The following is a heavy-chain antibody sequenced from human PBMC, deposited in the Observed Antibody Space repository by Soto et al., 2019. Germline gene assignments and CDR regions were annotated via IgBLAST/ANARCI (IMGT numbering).Heavy chain of an antibody. CDR2: ISAYNGNT. CDR3: ARGTMATLYYVDY. J-gene: IGHJ4*02. CDR1: CYTFTSYG. V-gene: IGHV1-18*01. D-gene: IGHD5-18*01. Sequence: ASLNVSGKASCYTFTSYGISSVRQAPGQGLEWMVWISAYNGNTNYAQKLQGRVTMTTDTSTSTAYLELRSLRADDTAVYYCARGTMATLYYVDYWGQGNLVTVS.